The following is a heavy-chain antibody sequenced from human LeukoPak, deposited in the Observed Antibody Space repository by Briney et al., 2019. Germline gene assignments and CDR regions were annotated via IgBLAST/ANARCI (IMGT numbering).Heavy chain of an antibody. CDR1: GGSISSSSYY. CDR3: AGFVSESASWNAVITVDY. V-gene: IGHV4-39*01. CDR2: IYYSGST. J-gene: IGHJ4*02. Sequence: ASETQSLTCTVSGGSISSSSYYWGWIRQPPGKGLEWIGSIYYSGSTYYNPSLKSRVTISVDTSKNQFSLKLSSVTAADTAVYYCAGFVSESASWNAVITVDYWGQGTPVTVSS. D-gene: IGHD3-22*01.